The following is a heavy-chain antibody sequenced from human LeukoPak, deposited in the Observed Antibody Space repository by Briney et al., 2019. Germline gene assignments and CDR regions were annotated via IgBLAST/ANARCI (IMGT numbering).Heavy chain of an antibody. V-gene: IGHV4-59*08. CDR1: GGSISSYY. Sequence: SETLSLSCTVSGGSISSYYWSWIRQPPGKGLEWIGYISYTGSANYNPSLRSRVTISVDTSKNKFSLKLSSVTAADTAVYYCAGRVGDSAFDIWGPGTMVTVSS. CDR2: ISYTGSA. D-gene: IGHD1-26*01. CDR3: AGRVGDSAFDI. J-gene: IGHJ3*02.